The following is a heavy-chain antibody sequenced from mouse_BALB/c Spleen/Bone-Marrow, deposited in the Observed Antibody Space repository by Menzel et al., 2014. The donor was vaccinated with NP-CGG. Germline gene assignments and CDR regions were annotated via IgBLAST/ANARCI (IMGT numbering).Heavy chain of an antibody. D-gene: IGHD2-1*01. Sequence: EVQLVESGGGLVQPGGSLKLSCAASGFTFSSYGMSWVRQTPDKRLELVASINSNGGSTYYPDSVKGRFTISRDNAKXTLSLQMSSLKSEDTAVYYCARGNYGNYVDYLDYWGQGTTLTVSS. J-gene: IGHJ2*01. V-gene: IGHV5-6-3*01. CDR1: GFTFSSYG. CDR2: INSNGGST. CDR3: ARGNYGNYVDYLDY.